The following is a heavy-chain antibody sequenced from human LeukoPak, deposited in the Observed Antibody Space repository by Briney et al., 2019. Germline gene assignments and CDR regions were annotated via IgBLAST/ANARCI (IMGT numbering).Heavy chain of an antibody. J-gene: IGHJ4*02. CDR3: AKDRGSGYDT. Sequence: GGSLRLSCAASGFTFDDYTMHWVRQAPGKGLEWVSLISWDGGSTYYADSVKGRFTISRDNSKNSLCLQMNSLRTEDTALYYCAKDRGSGYDTWGQGTLVTVSS. CDR1: GFTFDDYT. D-gene: IGHD5-12*01. V-gene: IGHV3-43*01. CDR2: ISWDGGST.